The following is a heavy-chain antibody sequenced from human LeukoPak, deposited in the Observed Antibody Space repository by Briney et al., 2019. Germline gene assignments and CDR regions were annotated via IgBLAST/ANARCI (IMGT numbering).Heavy chain of an antibody. CDR1: GFTFSSYE. CDR2: ISSSGSTI. D-gene: IGHD3-22*01. Sequence: PGGSLRLSCAASGFTFSSYEMNWVRQAPGKGLEWVSYISSSGSTIYYADSVKGRFTISRDNAKNSLYLQMNSLRAEDTAVYYCEMYYYDSSGYYSYWGQGTLVTVSS. J-gene: IGHJ4*02. V-gene: IGHV3-48*03. CDR3: EMYYYDSSGYYSY.